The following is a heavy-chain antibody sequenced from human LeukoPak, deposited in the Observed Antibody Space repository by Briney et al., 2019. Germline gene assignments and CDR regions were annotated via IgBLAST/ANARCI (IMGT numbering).Heavy chain of an antibody. Sequence: PSETLSLTCTVSGYSISSGYYWGWIRQPPGKGLEWIGSIYHSGSTYYNPSLKSRVTISVDTSKNQFSLKLSSVTAADTAVYYCARGKGLDIVVVVAYNWFDPWGQGTLVTVSS. D-gene: IGHD2-15*01. V-gene: IGHV4-38-2*02. CDR2: IYHSGST. CDR1: GYSISSGYY. CDR3: ARGKGLDIVVVVAYNWFDP. J-gene: IGHJ5*02.